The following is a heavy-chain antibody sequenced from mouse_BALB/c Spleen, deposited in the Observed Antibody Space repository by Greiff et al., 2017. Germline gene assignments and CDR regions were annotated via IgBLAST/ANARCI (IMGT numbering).Heavy chain of an antibody. J-gene: IGHJ1*01. CDR2: IYPGGGYT. V-gene: IGHV1-63*02. Sequence: VQLQQSGAELVRPGTSVKISCKASGYTFTNYWLGWVKQRPGHGLEWIGDIYPGGGYTNYNEKFKGKATLTADTSSSTAYMQLSSLTSEDSAVYFCARLGLDWYFDVWGAGTTVTVSS. CDR3: ARLGLDWYFDV. CDR1: GYTFTNYW.